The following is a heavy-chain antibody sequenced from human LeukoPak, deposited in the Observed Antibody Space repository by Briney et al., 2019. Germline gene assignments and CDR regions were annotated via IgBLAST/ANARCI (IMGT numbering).Heavy chain of an antibody. J-gene: IGHJ1*01. CDR2: INPSGGST. D-gene: IGHD6-13*01. CDR1: GYTFTSYY. CDR3: AREEPSIAAAGIPGL. V-gene: IGHV1-46*01. Sequence: ASVKVSCKASGYTFTSYYMHWVRQAPGQGLGWMGIINPSGGSTSYAQKFQGRVTMTRGTSTSTVYMELSSLRSEDTAVYYCAREEPSIAAAGIPGLWGQGTLVTVSS.